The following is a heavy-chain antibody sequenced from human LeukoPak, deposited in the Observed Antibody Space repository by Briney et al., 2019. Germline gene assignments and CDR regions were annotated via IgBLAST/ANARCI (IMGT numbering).Heavy chain of an antibody. CDR3: ARASLRYDYVWGSGGAFDI. J-gene: IGHJ3*02. CDR1: GGSISSYY. V-gene: IGHV4-59*01. Sequence: PSETLSLTCTVSGGSISSYYWSWIRQPPGKGLECIGYIYYSGSTNYNPSLKSRVTISVDTSKNQFSLKLSSVTAADTAVYYCARASLRYDYVWGSGGAFDIWGQGTMVTVSS. D-gene: IGHD3-16*01. CDR2: IYYSGST.